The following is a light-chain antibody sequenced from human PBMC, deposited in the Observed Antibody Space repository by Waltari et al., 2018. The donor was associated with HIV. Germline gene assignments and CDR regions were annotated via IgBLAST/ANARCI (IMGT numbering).Light chain of an antibody. CDR2: DVS. CDR3: SSYTSSSSYV. V-gene: IGLV2-14*01. CDR1: SSDVGGYNY. Sequence: QSALTQPASVSGSPGQSITISCTGTSSDVGGYNYVSWYQQHPGKAPKLMIYDVSNRPAGFSTRFSGSKSGNTASLTISELQAEDEADYYCSSYTSSSSYVFGTGTKVTVL. J-gene: IGLJ1*01.